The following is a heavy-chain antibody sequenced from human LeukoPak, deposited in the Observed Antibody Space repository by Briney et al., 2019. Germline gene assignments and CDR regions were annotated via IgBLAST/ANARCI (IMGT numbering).Heavy chain of an antibody. CDR3: ARDNRPIYVWGITPPLDY. J-gene: IGHJ4*02. CDR1: GYTFTSYG. CDR2: ISAYNGNT. D-gene: IGHD3-16*01. V-gene: IGHV1-18*01. Sequence: ASVKVSCKASGYTFTSYGISWVRQAPGQGLEWMGWISAYNGNTNYAQKLQGRVTMTTDTSTSTAYMELRSLRSDDTAVYYCARDNRPIYVWGITPPLDYWGQGTLVTVSS.